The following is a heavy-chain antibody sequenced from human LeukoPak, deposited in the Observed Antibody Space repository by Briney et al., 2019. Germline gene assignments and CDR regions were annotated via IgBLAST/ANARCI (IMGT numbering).Heavy chain of an antibody. V-gene: IGHV5-51*01. CDR1: GYSFTSYW. CDR3: ARLVKDIVVVPAARGWFDP. D-gene: IGHD2-2*01. J-gene: IGHJ5*02. Sequence: GESLKISCKGSGYSFTSYWIGWVRQMPGKGLEWMGIIYPGDSDTRYSPSFQGQVTISADKSISTAYLQWSSLKASDTAMYYCARLVKDIVVVPAARGWFDPWGQGTLVTVSP. CDR2: IYPGDSDT.